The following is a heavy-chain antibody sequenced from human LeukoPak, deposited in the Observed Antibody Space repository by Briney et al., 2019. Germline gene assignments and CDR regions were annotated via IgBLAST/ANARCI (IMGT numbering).Heavy chain of an antibody. D-gene: IGHD6-19*01. CDR1: GFTFGSYG. V-gene: IGHV3-33*01. J-gene: IGHJ4*02. CDR2: IWYDGSNK. CDR3: ARPASGGWYYFDY. Sequence: GGSLRLSCAASGFTFGSYGMHWVRQAPGKGLEWVAVIWYDGSNKYYADSVKGRFTISRDNSKNTLYLQMNSLRAEDTAVYYCARPASGGWYYFDYWGQGTLVTVSS.